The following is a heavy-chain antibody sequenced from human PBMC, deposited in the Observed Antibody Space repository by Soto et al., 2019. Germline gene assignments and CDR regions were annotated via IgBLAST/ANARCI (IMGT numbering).Heavy chain of an antibody. J-gene: IGHJ4*02. CDR1: EFIFSSYS. D-gene: IGHD5-18*01. Sequence: EVQLVESGGGLVQPGGSPRLSCAASEFIFSSYSMNWVRQAPGKGLEWVSYISSTSNTIYYADSVKGRFTISRDNAQNSLYLQMNSLRDEDTAVYYCARGGIQLWPSLVYWGQGTLVTVSS. CDR2: ISSTSNTI. CDR3: ARGGIQLWPSLVY. V-gene: IGHV3-48*02.